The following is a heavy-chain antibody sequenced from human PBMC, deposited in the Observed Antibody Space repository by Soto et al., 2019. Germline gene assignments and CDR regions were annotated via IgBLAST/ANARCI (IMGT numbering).Heavy chain of an antibody. J-gene: IGHJ6*02. Sequence: SLRLSCAASGFTFSSYAMHWVRQAPGKGLEWVAVISYDGSNKYYADSVKGRFTISRDNSKNTLYLQMNSLRAEDTAVYYCARDITIFGVVPDYYYGMDVWGQGTTVTVSS. CDR3: ARDITIFGVVPDYYYGMDV. D-gene: IGHD3-3*01. V-gene: IGHV3-30-3*01. CDR2: ISYDGSNK. CDR1: GFTFSSYA.